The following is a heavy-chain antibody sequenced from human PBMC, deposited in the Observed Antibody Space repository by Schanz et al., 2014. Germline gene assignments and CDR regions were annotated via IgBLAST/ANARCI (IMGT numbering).Heavy chain of an antibody. CDR3: VRSHSGSSAYSAFDY. D-gene: IGHD3-22*01. V-gene: IGHV3-7*01. Sequence: EVQLVESGGGLVQPGGSLRLSCAASGFTFSNYWMSWVRQAPGKGLEWVAYIKHDGSEKYHVDSVKGRFTISRDNAKNSLYLQMNSLRDEDTTVYYCVRSHSGSSAYSAFDYWGQGTLVTVSS. CDR1: GFTFSNYW. J-gene: IGHJ4*02. CDR2: IKHDGSEK.